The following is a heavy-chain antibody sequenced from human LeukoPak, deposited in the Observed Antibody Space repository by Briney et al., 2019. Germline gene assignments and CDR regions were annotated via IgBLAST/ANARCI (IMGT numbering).Heavy chain of an antibody. CDR2: INHSGST. Sequence: SETLSLTCAVSGGSFSGYYWSWIRQPPGKGLEWIGEINHSGSTNYNPSLKSRVTISLDTSKNQFSLKLSSVTAADTAVYYCASSLTGSYYYYYYMDVWGKGTTVTISS. CDR1: GGSFSGYY. CDR3: ASSLTGSYYYYYYMDV. D-gene: IGHD3-9*01. J-gene: IGHJ6*03. V-gene: IGHV4-34*01.